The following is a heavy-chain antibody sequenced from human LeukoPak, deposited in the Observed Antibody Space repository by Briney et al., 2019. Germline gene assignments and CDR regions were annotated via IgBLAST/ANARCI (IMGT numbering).Heavy chain of an antibody. J-gene: IGHJ4*02. CDR2: INPDGNKK. Sequence: GGSLRLSCAASGFTFSNAYMNWVRQAPGKGLEWVASINPDGNKKYSADSVKGRFTISRDNAENSLYLQMNSLRVEDTAFYYCARDLAYSRLDYWGQGMLVTVSS. D-gene: IGHD5-18*01. CDR1: GFTFSNAY. V-gene: IGHV3-7*01. CDR3: ARDLAYSRLDY.